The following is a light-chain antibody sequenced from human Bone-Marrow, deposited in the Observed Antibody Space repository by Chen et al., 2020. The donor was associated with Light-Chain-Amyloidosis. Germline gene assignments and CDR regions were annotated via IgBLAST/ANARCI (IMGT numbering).Light chain of an antibody. CDR1: DLPTKY. J-gene: IGLJ2*01. V-gene: IGLV3-25*03. Sequence: SYELTQPPSVSVSPGQTARITCSGDDLPTKYAYWYQQKPGQAPVLVIHRDTERPSGISERFSGSSSGTPATFTISGVQAEDEADYHCQSADSSGTYEVIFGGGTKLTVL. CDR3: QSADSSGTYEVI. CDR2: RDT.